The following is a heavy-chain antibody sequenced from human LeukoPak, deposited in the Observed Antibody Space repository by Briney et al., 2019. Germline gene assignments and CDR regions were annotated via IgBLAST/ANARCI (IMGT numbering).Heavy chain of an antibody. J-gene: IGHJ4*02. CDR2: IYSAEST. V-gene: IGHV3-53*01. Sequence: GGSLRLSCAASGFTVSSNYMSWVRQAPGKGLEWVAVIYSAESTKYADSVKGRFTISRDNSKNTVFLQMHSLRGGDTAVYYCARDLLYDYVWGSYRYLDYWGQGTLVTVSS. D-gene: IGHD3-16*02. CDR3: ARDLLYDYVWGSYRYLDY. CDR1: GFTVSSNY.